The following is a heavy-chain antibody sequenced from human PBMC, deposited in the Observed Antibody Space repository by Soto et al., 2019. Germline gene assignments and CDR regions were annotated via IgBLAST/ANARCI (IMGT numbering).Heavy chain of an antibody. CDR2: IIPIFGTA. CDR3: ELELAYCISTSCYFSPFDY. V-gene: IGHV1-69*13. CDR1: GGTFSSYA. D-gene: IGHD2-2*01. J-gene: IGHJ4*02. Sequence: SVKVSCKASGGTFSSYAISWVRQAPGQGLEWMGGIIPIFGTANYAQKLQGRVTITADESTSTAYMELSSLRSEDTAVYYCELELAYCISTSCYFSPFDYWGQGTLVTVSS.